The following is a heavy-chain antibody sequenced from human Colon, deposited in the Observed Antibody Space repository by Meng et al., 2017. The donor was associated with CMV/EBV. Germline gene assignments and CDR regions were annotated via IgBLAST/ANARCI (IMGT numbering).Heavy chain of an antibody. J-gene: IGHJ4*02. Sequence: GGSLRLSCATSGFTFDNYAMSWVRQAPGKGLEWVSAIVGGGGSRTYYADSVKGRFTISRDNSKSTLYLQINSPRVEDTAVYYCARGAKLVGGGLYFDYWGLGTLVTVSS. CDR2: IVGGGGSRT. D-gene: IGHD1-26*01. CDR1: GFTFDNYA. V-gene: IGHV3-23*01. CDR3: ARGAKLVGGGLYFDY.